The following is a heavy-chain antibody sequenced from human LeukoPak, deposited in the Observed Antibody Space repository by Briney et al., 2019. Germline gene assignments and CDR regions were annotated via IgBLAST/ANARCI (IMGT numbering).Heavy chain of an antibody. D-gene: IGHD2-2*01. Sequence: TGGSLRLSCAASGFTLRSYAMSWVRQAPGKGLEWVSAISGSGGSTYYADSVKGRFTISRDNSKNTLYLQMNSLRAEDTAVYYCAKKVRDQYYFDYWGQGTLVTVSS. CDR2: ISGSGGST. CDR3: AKKVRDQYYFDY. J-gene: IGHJ4*02. CDR1: GFTLRSYA. V-gene: IGHV3-23*01.